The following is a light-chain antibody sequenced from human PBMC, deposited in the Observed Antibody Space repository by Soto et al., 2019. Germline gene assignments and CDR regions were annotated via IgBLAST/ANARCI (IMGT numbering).Light chain of an antibody. CDR1: QSVSSSN. CDR2: GAS. V-gene: IGKV3-20*01. Sequence: EIVLTQSPGTLSLSPGERATLSCRASQSVSSSNLVWYQQKPGQAPRLLIYGASSRANGIPDRFSGSGSGTDFTLTISRLEPEDCAVYYCQQCSTSPLTFGGGTKVELK. CDR3: QQCSTSPLT. J-gene: IGKJ4*01.